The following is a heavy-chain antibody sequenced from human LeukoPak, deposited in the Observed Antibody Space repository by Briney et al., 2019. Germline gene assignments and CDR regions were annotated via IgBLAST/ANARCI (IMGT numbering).Heavy chain of an antibody. D-gene: IGHD5-12*01. CDR1: GFTFDDYG. J-gene: IGHJ4*02. Sequence: PGGSLRLSCEASGFTFDDYGMHWVRQAPGKGLEWVSTISWNSASVGYVDSVKGRFTISRDNAKNSLYLQMNSLRAEDTAVYYCARGHIVATKYFDYWGQGTLVTVSS. CDR2: ISWNSASV. CDR3: ARGHIVATKYFDY. V-gene: IGHV3-9*01.